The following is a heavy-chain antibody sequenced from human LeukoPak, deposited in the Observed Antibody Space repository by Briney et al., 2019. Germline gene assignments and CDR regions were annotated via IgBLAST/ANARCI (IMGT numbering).Heavy chain of an antibody. D-gene: IGHD3-22*01. CDR2: ISSSSSCI. V-gene: IGHV3-21*01. J-gene: IGHJ4*02. CDR1: GFTFSSYS. Sequence: GGSLRLSCAASGFTFSSYSMNWVRQAPGKGLEWVSSISSSSSCIYYADSVKGRFTISRDNAKNSLYLQMNSLRAEDTAVYYCARDLGRGYYFIGCYFDYWGQGTLVTVSS. CDR3: ARDLGRGYYFIGCYFDY.